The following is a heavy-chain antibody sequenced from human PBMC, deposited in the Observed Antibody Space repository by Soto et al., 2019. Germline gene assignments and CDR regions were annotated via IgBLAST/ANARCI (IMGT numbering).Heavy chain of an antibody. V-gene: IGHV3-11*05. CDR3: ARGSGSDIFTGCFAC. J-gene: IGHJ4*02. CDR2: ISTSGSYT. D-gene: IGHD3-9*01. Sequence: PGGSLRLSCAASGFIFSDYYMTWIRQAPGKGLEWVSDISTSGSYTKYADSLKGRFTISRDNINNSVYLQMNSLRAEDTAVYFCARGSGSDIFTGCFACWGQGTQVTVSS. CDR1: GFIFSDYY.